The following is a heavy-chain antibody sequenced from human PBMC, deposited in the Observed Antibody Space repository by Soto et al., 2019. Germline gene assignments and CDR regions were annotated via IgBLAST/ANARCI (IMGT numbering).Heavy chain of an antibody. CDR1: GFTFSSYW. D-gene: IGHD2-15*01. Sequence: EVQLVESGGGLVQPGGSLGLSCAASGFTFSSYWMSWVRLAPGKGLEWVAHIKQSGSDRYYVDSVRGRFTISRDNAKKSLYLQMDRLRVQDAAMYYFSGGKSLGVSPWGQGTLVTVSS. CDR2: IKQSGSDR. J-gene: IGHJ5*02. CDR3: SGGKSLGVSP. V-gene: IGHV3-7*03.